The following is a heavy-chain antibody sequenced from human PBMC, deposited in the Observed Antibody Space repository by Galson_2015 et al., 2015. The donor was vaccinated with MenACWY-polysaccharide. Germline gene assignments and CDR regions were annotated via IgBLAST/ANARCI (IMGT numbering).Heavy chain of an antibody. V-gene: IGHV4-59*01. CDR1: GGSISSYY. J-gene: IGHJ6*03. CDR2: IYYSGST. D-gene: IGHD3-16*01. Sequence: SETLSLTCTVSGGSISSYYWSWIRQPPGKGLEWIGYIYYSGSTNYNPSLKSRVTISVDTSKNQFSLKLSSVTAADTAVYYCAREGGGWDGTVYMDVWGKGTTVTVSS. CDR3: AREGGGWDGTVYMDV.